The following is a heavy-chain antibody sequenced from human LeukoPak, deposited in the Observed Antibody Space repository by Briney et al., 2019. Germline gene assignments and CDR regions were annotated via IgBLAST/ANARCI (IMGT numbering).Heavy chain of an antibody. CDR3: ARHLSWYSSGWYGY. CDR1: GFTFSSYW. Sequence: PGGSLRLSCAASGFTFSSYWMSWVRQAPGKGLEWVANIKQDGSEKYYVDSVKGRFTISRDNAKNSLYLQMNSLRAEDTAVYYCARHLSWYSSGWYGYWGQGTLVTVSS. CDR2: IKQDGSEK. J-gene: IGHJ4*02. D-gene: IGHD6-19*01. V-gene: IGHV3-7*01.